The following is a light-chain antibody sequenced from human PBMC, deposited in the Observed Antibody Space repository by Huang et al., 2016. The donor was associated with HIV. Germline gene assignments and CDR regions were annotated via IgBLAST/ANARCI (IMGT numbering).Light chain of an antibody. Sequence: EIVLTQSPGTLSLSPGERATLSCRASPSISSIYLAWDQQKPGQAPRLLIYGAAGRATGVPDRFSCSGSGTDFILTISRLEPEDFAVYYCQQYGNSLFTFGPGTKVDIK. CDR1: PSISSIY. CDR2: GAA. V-gene: IGKV3-20*01. CDR3: QQYGNSLFT. J-gene: IGKJ3*01.